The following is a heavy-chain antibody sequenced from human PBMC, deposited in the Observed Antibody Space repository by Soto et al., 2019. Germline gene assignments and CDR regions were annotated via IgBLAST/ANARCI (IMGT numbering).Heavy chain of an antibody. D-gene: IGHD6-6*01. CDR2: ISDYNGNT. V-gene: IGHV1-18*01. CDR1: GYTFTSYG. CDR3: ARGTEYSSSSYPNWFDP. J-gene: IGHJ5*02. Sequence: ASVKVSCKASGYTFTSYGISWVRQAPGQGLEWMGWISDYNGNTNYAQKLQGRVTMTTDTSTSTAYMELRSLRSDDTAVYYCARGTEYSSSSYPNWFDPWGQGTLVTVSS.